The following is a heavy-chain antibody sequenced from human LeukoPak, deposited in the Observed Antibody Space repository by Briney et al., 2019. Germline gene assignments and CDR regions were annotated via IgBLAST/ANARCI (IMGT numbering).Heavy chain of an antibody. CDR3: VKDGDDSGWNYFDY. Sequence: PGGSLRLSCAASGFTFSTYSMNWVRQAPGKGLEWVAVISYDGRNKYYADSVKGRFTISRDNSQNTLSLQMNSLRAEDTAVYYCVKDGDDSGWNYFDYWGQGTLVTVS. J-gene: IGHJ4*02. CDR1: GFTFSTYS. CDR2: ISYDGRNK. V-gene: IGHV3-30*18. D-gene: IGHD6-19*01.